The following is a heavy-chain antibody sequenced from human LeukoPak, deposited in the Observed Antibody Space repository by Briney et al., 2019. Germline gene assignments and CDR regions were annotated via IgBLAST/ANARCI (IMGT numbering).Heavy chain of an antibody. CDR1: SYTFKTDG. CDR2: IFNYNGNT. CDR3: ARAPQYINGWPWVHDS. D-gene: IGHD6-19*01. J-gene: IGHJ4*02. Sequence: EASVKVSCKASSYTFKTDGVSWVRQAPGQGLEWMGWIFNYNGNTKYAQKLRGRVTMTTDTSSSTAFLEVRSLRSDDTAVYYCARAPQYINGWPWVHDSWGQGTLVIVSS. V-gene: IGHV1-18*01.